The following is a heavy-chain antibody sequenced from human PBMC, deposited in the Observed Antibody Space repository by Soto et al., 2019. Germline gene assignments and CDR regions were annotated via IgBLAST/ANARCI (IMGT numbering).Heavy chain of an antibody. CDR1: GFSLSTSGVG. V-gene: IGHV2-5*02. CDR3: AHRGNWNYLTRFDP. D-gene: IGHD1-7*01. Sequence: QITLKESGPTLVKPTQTLTLTCTFSGFSLSTSGVGVGWIRQPPGKALEWLALIYWDDDKRYSPSLKSRLTITKDTSKNQVVLKMTNMDPVDTATYYCAHRGNWNYLTRFDPWGQGTLVTVSS. J-gene: IGHJ5*02. CDR2: IYWDDDK.